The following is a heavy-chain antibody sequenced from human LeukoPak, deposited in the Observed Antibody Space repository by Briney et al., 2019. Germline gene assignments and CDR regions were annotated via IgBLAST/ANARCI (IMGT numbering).Heavy chain of an antibody. J-gene: IGHJ5*02. CDR1: GGSFSGYY. D-gene: IGHD2-2*01. CDR3: ARGNVESSVVPAAPYNWFHP. V-gene: IGHV4-34*01. CDR2: INHSGST. Sequence: SETLSLTCAVYGGSFSGYYWSCIRQPPRKALEWIGGINHSGSTNYNPSLKSRVTISVDTSKIQFSLQLSSVPAADTAVYYCARGNVESSVVPAAPYNWFHPWGQGTLVTVSS.